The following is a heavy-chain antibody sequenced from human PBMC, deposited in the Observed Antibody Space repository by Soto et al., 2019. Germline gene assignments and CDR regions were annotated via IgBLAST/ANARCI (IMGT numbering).Heavy chain of an antibody. CDR1: GGSFSGYY. V-gene: IGHV4-34*01. CDR3: ARGRIVGATAGSYGMDV. Sequence: SETLSLTCAVYGGSFSGYYWSWIRQPPGKGLEWIGEINHSGSTNYNPSLKSRVTISVDTSKNQFSLKLSSVTAADTAVYYCARGRIVGATAGSYGMDVWGQGTTVTVSS. D-gene: IGHD1-26*01. CDR2: INHSGST. J-gene: IGHJ6*02.